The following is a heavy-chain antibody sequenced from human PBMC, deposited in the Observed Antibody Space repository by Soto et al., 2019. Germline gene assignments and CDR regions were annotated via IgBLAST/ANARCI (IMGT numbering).Heavy chain of an antibody. D-gene: IGHD3-16*01. V-gene: IGHV1-18*01. CDR2: INTYNGNT. Sequence: QVQLVQSGAEVKNPGASVKVSCKASGYTFTRYGIGWARQAPGQGLEWMGWINTYNGNTNYAQNVQGRVTLTTATSTRKAYMELRSLRSNDTAIYYCAMVDVYVTPSPQDVWGQGTTVIVSS. J-gene: IGHJ6*02. CDR1: GYTFTRYG. CDR3: AMVDVYVTPSPQDV.